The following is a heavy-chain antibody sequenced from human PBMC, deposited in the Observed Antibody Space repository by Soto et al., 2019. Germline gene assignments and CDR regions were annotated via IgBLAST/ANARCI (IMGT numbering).Heavy chain of an antibody. D-gene: IGHD3-16*01. V-gene: IGHV5-51*01. Sequence: PGESLKISCQGSGYSFTTYWIGWVRQVPGKGLEWMGIIYPGNSDIRYSPSFQGQVTISADKSISTAYLKWSGLKASDTAMYYCARLGIWSYGMDVWGQGTTVTVSS. CDR3: ARLGIWSYGMDV. J-gene: IGHJ6*02. CDR1: GYSFTTYW. CDR2: IYPGNSDI.